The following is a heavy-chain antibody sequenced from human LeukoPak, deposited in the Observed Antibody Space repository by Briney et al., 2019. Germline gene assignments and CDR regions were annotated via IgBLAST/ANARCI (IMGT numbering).Heavy chain of an antibody. J-gene: IGHJ3*02. D-gene: IGHD3-22*01. CDR3: ARDSEADYYDSSGIVDAFDI. CDR1: GYTFTSYY. V-gene: IGHV1-46*01. Sequence: GASVKVSCKASGYTFTSYYMHWVRQAPGQGLEWMGIINPSGGSTSYAQKFQGRVTMTRDTSTSTVYMELSSLRSEDTAVYYCARDSEADYYDSSGIVDAFDIWGQGTMVTVSS. CDR2: INPSGGST.